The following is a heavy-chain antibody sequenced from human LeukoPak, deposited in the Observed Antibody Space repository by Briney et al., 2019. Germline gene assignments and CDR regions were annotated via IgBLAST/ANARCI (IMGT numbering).Heavy chain of an antibody. J-gene: IGHJ3*02. D-gene: IGHD1-26*01. V-gene: IGHV1-46*03. Sequence: ASVKVSCKASGYTFTNYYMHWVRHAPGQGLEWMGIINPSGGSTSYAQKFQGRVTMTRDASTSTVYMELSSLRSEDTAVDYCAREPPPPSWYSGDSSGAFDIWGQGTMVTVSS. CDR3: AREPPPPSWYSGDSSGAFDI. CDR2: INPSGGST. CDR1: GYTFTNYY.